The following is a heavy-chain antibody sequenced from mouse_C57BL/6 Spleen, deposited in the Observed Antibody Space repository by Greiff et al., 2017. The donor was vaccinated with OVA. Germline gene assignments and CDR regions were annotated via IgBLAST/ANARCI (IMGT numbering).Heavy chain of an antibody. J-gene: IGHJ1*03. CDR2: IDPSDSYT. CDR1: GYTFTSYW. D-gene: IGHD4-1*01. CDR3: ASNRYFDV. Sequence: VQLQQSGAELVMPGASVKLSCKASGYTFTSYWMHWVKQRPGQGLEWIGEIDPSDSYTNYNQKFKGKSTLTVDKSSSTAYMQLSSLTSEDSAVYYCASNRYFDVWGTGTTVTVSS. V-gene: IGHV1-69*01.